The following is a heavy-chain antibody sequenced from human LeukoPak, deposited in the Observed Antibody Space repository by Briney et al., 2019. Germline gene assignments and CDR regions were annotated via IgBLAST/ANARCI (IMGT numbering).Heavy chain of an antibody. D-gene: IGHD3-10*01. Sequence: PGGSLRLSCSASGFTFSSFEMDWVRRAPGKGLEWNSYMSSRDNTRYYAESVRGRFTMSKDNAKNTLSLQMNSLGAEDTAFYYCARGFGRFGHRFGYLGQGTLVTVSS. CDR2: MSSRDNTR. CDR1: GFTFSSFE. CDR3: ARGFGRFGHRFGY. V-gene: IGHV3-48*03. J-gene: IGHJ4*02.